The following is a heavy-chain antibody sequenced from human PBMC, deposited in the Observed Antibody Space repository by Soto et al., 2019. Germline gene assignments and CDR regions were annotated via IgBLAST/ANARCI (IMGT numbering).Heavy chain of an antibody. CDR1: GGSISSYY. J-gene: IGHJ5*02. CDR3: ARDWDSMNWFDP. Sequence: SQTLSLPCTVSGGSISSYYWSRILQPAGKGLEWIGRIYTSGSTNYNTSLKSRVTMSVDTSKNQFSLKLSSVTAAETAVYYCARDWDSMNWFDPWGKGTLVTVSS. V-gene: IGHV4-4*07. D-gene: IGHD1-26*01. CDR2: IYTSGST.